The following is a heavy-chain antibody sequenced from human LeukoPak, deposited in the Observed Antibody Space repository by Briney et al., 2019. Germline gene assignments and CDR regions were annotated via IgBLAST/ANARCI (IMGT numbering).Heavy chain of an antibody. Sequence: ASVKVSCKASGYIFTTYGISWVRQAPGQGLEWMGWISVDNGNTNYAQNLQDRVTMTTDTSTSTVYMELRSLRSDDTAVYYCARGLVGATPFDYWGQGTLVTVSS. CDR1: GYIFTTYG. D-gene: IGHD1-26*01. CDR2: ISVDNGNT. V-gene: IGHV1-18*01. J-gene: IGHJ4*02. CDR3: ARGLVGATPFDY.